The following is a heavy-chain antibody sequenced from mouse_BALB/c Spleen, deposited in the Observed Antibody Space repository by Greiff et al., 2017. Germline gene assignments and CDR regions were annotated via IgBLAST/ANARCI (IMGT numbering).Heavy chain of an antibody. V-gene: IGHV1-7*01. CDR1: GYTFTSYW. CDR3: ARYRDYAPFAY. J-gene: IGHJ3*01. CDR2: INPSTGYT. D-gene: IGHD2-4*01. Sequence: QVHVKQSGAELAKPGASVKMSCKASGYTFTSYWMHWVKQRPGQGLEWIGYINPSTGYTEYNQKFKDKATLTADKSSSTAYMQLSSLTSEDSAVYYCARYRDYAPFAYWGQGTLVTVSA.